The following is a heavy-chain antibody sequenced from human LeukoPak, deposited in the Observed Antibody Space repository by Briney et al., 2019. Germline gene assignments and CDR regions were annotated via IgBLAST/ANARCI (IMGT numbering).Heavy chain of an antibody. CDR1: GGSISRSSYY. V-gene: IGHV4-39*07. J-gene: IGHJ4*02. Sequence: PSETLSLTCTVSGGSISRSSYYWGWIRQPPGKGLEWIGTIDDSGSAHYNPSLKSRVTISVDTSKNQFSVRLTSVTAADTAVYYCARENFYFDSTGWFDYWGQGTLVTVAS. D-gene: IGHD3-22*01. CDR2: IDDSGSA. CDR3: ARENFYFDSTGWFDY.